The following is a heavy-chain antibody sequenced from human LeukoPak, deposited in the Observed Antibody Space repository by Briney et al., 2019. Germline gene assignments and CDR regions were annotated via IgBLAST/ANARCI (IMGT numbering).Heavy chain of an antibody. J-gene: IGHJ4*02. V-gene: IGHV3-7*03. CDR1: GFTFITNG. CDR3: GYCSGGSCFDY. CDR2: MNQDGSEK. D-gene: IGHD2-15*01. Sequence: GGSPILSCAASGFTFITNGMSSVRQAPGKRLKWVANMNQDGSEKYYVDSVKGRSTISRDNAKISLYLQMNGLRAEDTAVCYCGYCSGGSCFDYWGQGTLVTVSS.